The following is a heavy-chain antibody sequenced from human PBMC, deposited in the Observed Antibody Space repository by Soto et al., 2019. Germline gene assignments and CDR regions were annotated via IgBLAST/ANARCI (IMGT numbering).Heavy chain of an antibody. CDR2: IIPIFGTA. V-gene: IGHV1-69*13. CDR1: GGTFSSYA. CDR3: AREGPMVTNWFDP. J-gene: IGHJ5*02. D-gene: IGHD5-18*01. Sequence: GASVKVSCKASGGTFSSYAISWVRQAPGQGLEWMGGIIPIFGTANYAQKFQGRVTITADESTSTAYMELSSLRPEDTAVYYCAREGPMVTNWFDPWGQGTLVTVSS.